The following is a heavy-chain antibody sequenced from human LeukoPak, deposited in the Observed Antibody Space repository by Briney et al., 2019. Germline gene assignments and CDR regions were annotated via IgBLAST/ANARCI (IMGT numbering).Heavy chain of an antibody. Sequence: GGSLRLSCAASGFTFRKHWMSWVRQSMGKGLEWVSGFSGSGGSTYYADSVKGRFTISRDNSKNTLYLQMNSLRVEDTAVYYCAKAGMTRFDYWGQGIMVTVSS. CDR3: AKAGMTRFDY. D-gene: IGHD1-20*01. J-gene: IGHJ4*02. CDR2: FSGSGGST. CDR1: GFTFRKHW. V-gene: IGHV3-23*01.